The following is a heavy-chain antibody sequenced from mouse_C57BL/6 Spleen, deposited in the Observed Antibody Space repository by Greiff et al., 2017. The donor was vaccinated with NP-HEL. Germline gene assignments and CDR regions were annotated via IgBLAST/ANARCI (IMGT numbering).Heavy chain of an antibody. CDR1: GFSLTSYG. V-gene: IGHV2-6*01. CDR3: ARSYDYDVRFAY. J-gene: IGHJ3*01. D-gene: IGHD2-4*01. CDR2: ILGVGST. Sequence: QVQLQQSGPGLVAPSQSLSITCTVSGFSLTSYGVDWVRRSPGKGLEWLGVILGVGSTNYNSALKSRLSISKDNSKSQVFLKMNSLQTDDTAMYYCARSYDYDVRFAYWGQGTLVTVSA.